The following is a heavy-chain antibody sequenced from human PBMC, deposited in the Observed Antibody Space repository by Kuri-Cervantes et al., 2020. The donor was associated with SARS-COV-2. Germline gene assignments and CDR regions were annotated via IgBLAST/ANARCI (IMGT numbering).Heavy chain of an antibody. CDR1: GFSFSSHA. CDR3: ARKGCVYSSSCPDY. Sequence: GGSLRLSCAASGFSFSSHAMSWVRQAPGKGLEWVSVISGSGTGAYYADSVKGRFTISRDNSKSTLYMQMHSLRAEDTAVYYCARKGCVYSSSCPDYWGQGTLVTVSS. V-gene: IGHV3-23*01. CDR2: ISGSGTGA. D-gene: IGHD6-13*01. J-gene: IGHJ4*02.